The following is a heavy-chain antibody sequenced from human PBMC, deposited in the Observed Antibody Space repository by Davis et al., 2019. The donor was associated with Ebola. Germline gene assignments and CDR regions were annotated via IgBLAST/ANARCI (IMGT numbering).Heavy chain of an antibody. J-gene: IGHJ4*02. CDR1: GGSISSSSYY. D-gene: IGHD5-12*01. CDR2: IYYSGST. Sequence: PSETLSLTCTVSGGSISSSSYYWGWIRQPPGKGLEWIGSIYYSGSTYYNPSLKSRVTISVDTSKNQFSLKLSSVTAADTAVYYCARQRELRTEGYSGYSGYCFDYWGQGTLVTVSS. V-gene: IGHV4-39*01. CDR3: ARQRELRTEGYSGYSGYCFDY.